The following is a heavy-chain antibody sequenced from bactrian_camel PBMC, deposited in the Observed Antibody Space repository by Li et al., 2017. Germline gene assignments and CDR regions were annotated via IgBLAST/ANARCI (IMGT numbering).Heavy chain of an antibody. CDR3: ATDTHEGRWGLVRD. D-gene: IGHD5*01. CDR1: GFTFSTYT. CDR2: IYDGASNA. V-gene: IGHV3-2*01. J-gene: IGHJ4*01. Sequence: HVQLVESGGGLVQPGGSLRLSCAASGFTFSTYTMNWVRQAPGKGLEWVSGIYDGASNAHYSESVKGRFTISRDNTKNTVYLQMNSLKAEDTALYYCATDTHEGRWGLVRDWGQGTQVTVS.